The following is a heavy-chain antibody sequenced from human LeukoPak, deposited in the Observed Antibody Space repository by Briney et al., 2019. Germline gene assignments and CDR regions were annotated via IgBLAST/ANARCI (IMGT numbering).Heavy chain of an antibody. CDR1: GFTFSSYS. CDR3: ARDRVWTVLY. D-gene: IGHD6-13*01. Sequence: PGGSLRLSCAASGFTFSSYSMSWVRQTPGKGLDGVADINQDGSEKYYVDSVKGRFTISRDNAKNSLYLQMNSLRAEDTAVYYCARDRVWTVLYWGQGTLVTVSS. CDR2: INQDGSEK. J-gene: IGHJ4*02. V-gene: IGHV3-7*01.